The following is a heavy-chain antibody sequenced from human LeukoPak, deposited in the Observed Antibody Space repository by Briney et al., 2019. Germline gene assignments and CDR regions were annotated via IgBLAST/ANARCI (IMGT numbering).Heavy chain of an antibody. CDR1: GFTFSSHG. J-gene: IGHJ4*02. CDR3: AKGGYSSGWRNYFDY. D-gene: IGHD6-19*01. V-gene: IGHV3-23*01. CDR2: ISATGGST. Sequence: PGGSLRLSCAASGFTFSSHGITWVRQAPGKGLEWVSTISATGGSTYYADSVKGRFTISRDNSKDTLYLQMNSLRAEDTAVYYCAKGGYSSGWRNYFDYWGQGTLVTVSS.